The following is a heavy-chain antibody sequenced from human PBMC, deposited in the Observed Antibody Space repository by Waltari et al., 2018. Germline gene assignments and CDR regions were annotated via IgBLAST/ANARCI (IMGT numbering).Heavy chain of an antibody. CDR3: ATWMVSHFDY. V-gene: IGHV3-23*01. D-gene: IGHD2-8*01. CDR2: IDGPTTKT. CDR1: GFNFGSYS. Sequence: EVQLLESGGGLVQPGESLRLSCVASGFNFGSYSMSWVRQAPGKGLEWVSTIDGPTTKTHYADYVEGRFTISRDNSKNTLYLHMNSLRADDTAIYYCATWMVSHFDYWGQGTLVTASP. J-gene: IGHJ4*02.